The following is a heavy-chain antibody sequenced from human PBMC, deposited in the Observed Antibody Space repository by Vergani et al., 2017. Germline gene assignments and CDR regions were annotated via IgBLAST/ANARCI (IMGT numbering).Heavy chain of an antibody. J-gene: IGHJ3*02. Sequence: QLQLQESGSGLVKPSQTLSLTCAVSGGSISSGGYSWSWIRQPPGKGLEWIGYMYHSGSTYYNPSLKSRVTISVDRSKNQLSLKLSSGTAADTAVYYCARGMITFGGVIVADAFDIWGQGTMVTVSS. V-gene: IGHV4-30-2*01. CDR1: GGSISSGGYS. D-gene: IGHD3-16*02. CDR2: MYHSGST. CDR3: ARGMITFGGVIVADAFDI.